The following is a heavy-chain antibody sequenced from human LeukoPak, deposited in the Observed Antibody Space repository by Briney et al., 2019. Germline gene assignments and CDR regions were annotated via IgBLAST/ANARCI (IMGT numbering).Heavy chain of an antibody. Sequence: PSETLSLTCTVSGGSISSSSYYWGWIRQPPGKGLEWIGSIYYSGSTYYNPSLKSRVTISVDTSKNLFSLKLSSVTAADTAVYYCASQEYYYDSSGYANWFDPWGQGTLVTVSS. V-gene: IGHV4-39*01. J-gene: IGHJ5*02. CDR1: GGSISSSSYY. CDR2: IYYSGST. D-gene: IGHD3-22*01. CDR3: ASQEYYYDSSGYANWFDP.